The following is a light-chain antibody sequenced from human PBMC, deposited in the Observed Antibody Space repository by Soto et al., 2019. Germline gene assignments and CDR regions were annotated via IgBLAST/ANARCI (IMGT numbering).Light chain of an antibody. CDR1: ESIRSTN. Sequence: GARGTLCFMTSESIRSTNLGWYQQKPGQAPRLLIYAASRRATGIPVRFSGSGSGTDFTLTISRLEPEDFAVYYCQEYGSSWITFAQGGRLEIK. J-gene: IGKJ5*01. CDR2: AAS. CDR3: QEYGSSWIT. V-gene: IGKV3-20*01.